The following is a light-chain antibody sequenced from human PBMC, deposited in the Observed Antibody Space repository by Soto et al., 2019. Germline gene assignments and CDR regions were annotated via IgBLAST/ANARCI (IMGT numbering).Light chain of an antibody. CDR1: QTISSW. V-gene: IGKV1-5*03. J-gene: IGKJ1*01. CDR3: QHYNSYSEA. CDR2: KAS. Sequence: TLCASVGDRVTITCRASQTISSWLAWYQQKPGKAPKLLIYKASTLKSGVPSRFSGSGSGTEFTLTISSLQPDDFATYYCQHYNSYSEAFGQGTKVDIK.